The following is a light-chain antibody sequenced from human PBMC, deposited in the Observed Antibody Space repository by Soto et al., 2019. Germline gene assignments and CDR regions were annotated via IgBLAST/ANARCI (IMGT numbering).Light chain of an antibody. CDR3: QQYNSWPIT. V-gene: IGKV1-39*01. Sequence: DIQMTQSPSSLSASVVYRVAITCMASQSITTYLNWYQQKPGKAPKLLIYAASNLQSGVPSRFSGSGSGTDFTLTISSLQPEDFAVYYCQQYNSWPITFGQGTRLEI. J-gene: IGKJ5*01. CDR1: QSITTY. CDR2: AAS.